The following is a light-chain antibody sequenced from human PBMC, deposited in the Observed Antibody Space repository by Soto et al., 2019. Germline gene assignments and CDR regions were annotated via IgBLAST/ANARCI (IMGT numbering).Light chain of an antibody. J-gene: IGKJ4*01. V-gene: IGKV3D-15*01. CDR3: QQYSLWPRT. Sequence: EIVMTQSPATLSVFLGEGVTLSCRASQHLHNNVAWYQHKPGQAPRLLLYGGSTRASGIPPRFSGTWTGTEFTLSISSLQSEDFAVYFCQQYSLWPRTFGGGTK. CDR2: GGS. CDR1: QHLHNN.